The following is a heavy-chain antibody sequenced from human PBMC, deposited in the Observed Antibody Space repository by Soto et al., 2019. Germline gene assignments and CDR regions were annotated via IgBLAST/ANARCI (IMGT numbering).Heavy chain of an antibody. CDR1: GFTFGDYT. J-gene: IGHJ5*02. V-gene: IGHV3-23*01. D-gene: IGHD1-26*01. CDR3: AKTPGGVGWFDP. Sequence: HPGGSLRLSCAASGFTFGDYTMHWVRQAPGKGLEWVSAISGSGGSTYYADSVKGRFTISRDNSKNTLYLQMNSLRAEDTAVYYCAKTPGGVGWFDPWGQGTLVTVSS. CDR2: ISGSGGST.